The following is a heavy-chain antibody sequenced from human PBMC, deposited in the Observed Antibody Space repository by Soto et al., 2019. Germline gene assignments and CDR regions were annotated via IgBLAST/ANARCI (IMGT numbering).Heavy chain of an antibody. CDR3: ASSYSNYALIDYYYYGMDV. Sequence: ASVKLSCAACGYRLTRYDINWVRQATGQGLEWMGWMNPNSGNTGYAQKFQGRVTITRDTSASTAYMELSSLRSEDTAVYYCASSYSNYALIDYYYYGMDVWGQGTTVTVSS. V-gene: IGHV1-8*03. CDR1: GYRLTRYD. CDR2: MNPNSGNT. J-gene: IGHJ6*02. D-gene: IGHD4-4*01.